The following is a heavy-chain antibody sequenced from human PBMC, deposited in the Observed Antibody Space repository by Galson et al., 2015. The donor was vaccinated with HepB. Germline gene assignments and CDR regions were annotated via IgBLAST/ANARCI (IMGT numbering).Heavy chain of an antibody. Sequence: SLRLSCAASGFTFSSYWMHWVRQTPGKGLVWVSRINTDGSNTIYADSVKGRFTISRNNAKNTLYPQMNSLRAEDTSVYYCARLRNLDLWGRGTLVTVSS. CDR3: ARLRNLDL. J-gene: IGHJ2*01. CDR1: GFTFSSYW. V-gene: IGHV3-74*01. D-gene: IGHD3-16*01. CDR2: INTDGSNT.